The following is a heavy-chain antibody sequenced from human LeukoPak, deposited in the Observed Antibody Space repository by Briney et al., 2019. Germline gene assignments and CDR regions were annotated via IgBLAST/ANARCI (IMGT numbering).Heavy chain of an antibody. CDR1: GFTFINAW. CDR2: IKSKSDGGTT. Sequence: GGSLRLSCVVSGFTFINAWMTWVRQAPGKGLEWVGRIKSKSDGGTTDYAAPVKGRFTISRDDSKNTVYLQMNSLQTEDTAVYYCTTRVGYSSGWRQDDYWGQGTLVTVSS. V-gene: IGHV3-15*01. J-gene: IGHJ4*02. D-gene: IGHD6-19*01. CDR3: TTRVGYSSGWRQDDY.